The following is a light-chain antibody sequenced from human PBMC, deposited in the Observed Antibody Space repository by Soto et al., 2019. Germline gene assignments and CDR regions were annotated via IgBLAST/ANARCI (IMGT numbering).Light chain of an antibody. J-gene: IGLJ3*02. V-gene: IGLV2-8*01. CDR2: EVT. CDR3: TSHLGNDIWV. CDR1: SSDVGAYKY. Sequence: QSALTQPPSASGSPGQSVTISCTGTSSDVGAYKYVSWYQQYPGKAPKLMIYEVTKRPSGVPDRFSGSKSGNTASLTVSGLLAEYEADSYGTSHLGNDIWVFGGGTKVTVL.